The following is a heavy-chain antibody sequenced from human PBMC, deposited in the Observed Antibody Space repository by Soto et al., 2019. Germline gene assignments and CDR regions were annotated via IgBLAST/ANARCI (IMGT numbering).Heavy chain of an antibody. Sequence: SVKVSCKASGFTLTSSAMQWVRQARGQRLEWIGWIVVGSGNTNYAQKFQERVTITRDMSTSTSYMELSSLRSEDTAVYYCAAGSTVTTFAPGSGFYMDVWGKGTTVTVSS. D-gene: IGHD4-17*01. CDR2: IVVGSGNT. J-gene: IGHJ6*03. V-gene: IGHV1-58*02. CDR3: AAGSTVTTFAPGSGFYMDV. CDR1: GFTLTSSA.